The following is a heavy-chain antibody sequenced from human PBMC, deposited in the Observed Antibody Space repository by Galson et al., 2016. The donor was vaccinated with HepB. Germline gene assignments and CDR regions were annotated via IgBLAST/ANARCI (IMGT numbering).Heavy chain of an antibody. Sequence: SLRLSCAASGFTFSNTWMNWVRQAPGKGLEWVGRINAKSDGGTTVYAAPVKGRCTISKDYSKNTLFLQMNSLKTEDTAVYYCTTEFWYYFDTGARESWSPSPQ. CDR1: GFTFSNTW. CDR2: INAKSDGGTT. V-gene: IGHV3-15*07. CDR3: TTEFWYYFDT. J-gene: IGHJ4*02. D-gene: IGHD2-8*02.